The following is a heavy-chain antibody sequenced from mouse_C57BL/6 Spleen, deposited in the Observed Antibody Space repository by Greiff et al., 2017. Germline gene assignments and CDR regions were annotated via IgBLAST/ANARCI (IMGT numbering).Heavy chain of an antibody. D-gene: IGHD1-1*01. CDR1: GYAFTNYL. J-gene: IGHJ2*01. Sequence: QVQLQQSGAELVRPGTSVKVSCKASGYAFTNYLIEWVKQRPGQGLEWSGVINPGSGGTNYNEKFKGKATLTADKSSSTAYMQLSSLTSEDSAVYFCARSLTTVVPNYFDYWGQGTTLTVSS. CDR3: ARSLTTVVPNYFDY. CDR2: INPGSGGT. V-gene: IGHV1-54*01.